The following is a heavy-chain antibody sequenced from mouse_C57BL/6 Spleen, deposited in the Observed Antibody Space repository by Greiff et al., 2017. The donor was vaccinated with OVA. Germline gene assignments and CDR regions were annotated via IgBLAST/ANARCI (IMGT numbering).Heavy chain of an antibody. CDR3: ARDGSTVVAPN. Sequence: VQLQQSGPGLVKPSQSLSLTCSVTGYSITSGYYWNWIRQFPGNKLEWMGYISYDGSNNYNPSLKNRISITRDTSKNQFFLKLNSVTTEDTATYYCARDGSTVVAPNWGQGTLVTVSA. D-gene: IGHD1-1*01. J-gene: IGHJ3*01. CDR2: ISYDGSN. CDR1: GYSITSGYY. V-gene: IGHV3-6*01.